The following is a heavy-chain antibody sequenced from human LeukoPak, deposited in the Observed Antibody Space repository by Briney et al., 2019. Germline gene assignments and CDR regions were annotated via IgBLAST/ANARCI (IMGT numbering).Heavy chain of an antibody. CDR1: GFTFSNYA. Sequence: PGGSLRLSCAASGFTFSNYAVSWVRQAPGKGLEWVSAISGSVSGSGGNKYYADSVKGRFTISRDNSKNTLFLQMNSLRAEDTAVYYCAKVDDGTGYPQLPFDYWGQGTLVTVSS. D-gene: IGHD3-22*01. J-gene: IGHJ4*02. CDR2: ISGSVSGSGGNK. CDR3: AKVDDGTGYPQLPFDY. V-gene: IGHV3-23*01.